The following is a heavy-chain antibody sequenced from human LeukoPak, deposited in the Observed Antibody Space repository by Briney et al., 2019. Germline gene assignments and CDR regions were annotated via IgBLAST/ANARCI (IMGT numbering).Heavy chain of an antibody. CDR2: IYYSGRT. Sequence: PSETLSLTCTVSGDSVSSGYYYWSWIRQPPGKGLEWIGNIYYSGRTNYNPSLKSRVTISVDTSKNQFSLKLSSVTAADTAVYYCARDLYGSSGYYYKAFDIWGQGTMVTVSS. CDR3: ARDLYGSSGYYYKAFDI. CDR1: GDSVSSGYYY. D-gene: IGHD3-22*01. J-gene: IGHJ3*02. V-gene: IGHV4-61*01.